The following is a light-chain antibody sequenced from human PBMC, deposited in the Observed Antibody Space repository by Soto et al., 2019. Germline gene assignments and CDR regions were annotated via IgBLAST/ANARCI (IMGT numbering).Light chain of an antibody. Sequence: QSALTQPASVSGSPGQSITISCAGTSSDVGSHPLVSWYQQHPGKAPKLMIFEVSNRPSGISSRFSGSKSGNTASLTISGLQAEDEADYYCASYTSSSTSVIFGRGTKLTVL. V-gene: IGLV2-14*02. J-gene: IGLJ2*01. CDR1: SSDVGSHPL. CDR2: EVS. CDR3: ASYTSSSTSVI.